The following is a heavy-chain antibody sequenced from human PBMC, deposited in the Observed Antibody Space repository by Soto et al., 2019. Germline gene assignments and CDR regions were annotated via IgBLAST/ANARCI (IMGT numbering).Heavy chain of an antibody. V-gene: IGHV3-23*01. Sequence: PGGSLRLSCAASGFTFSSYAMSWVRQAPGKGLEWVAAISGSGGSTYYADSVKGRFTISIDNSKNTLYLQMKSLRAEDTAVYYCAKDGYSSGWSEVSHAFDIWGQGTMVTVSS. CDR1: GFTFSSYA. CDR2: ISGSGGST. CDR3: AKDGYSSGWSEVSHAFDI. D-gene: IGHD6-19*01. J-gene: IGHJ3*02.